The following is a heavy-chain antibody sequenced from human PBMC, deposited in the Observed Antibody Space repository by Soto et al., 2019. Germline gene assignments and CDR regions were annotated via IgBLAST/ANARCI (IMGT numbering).Heavy chain of an antibody. CDR2: SSGSGIST. Sequence: VGSLRLSCAASGFTFSTYPMSWVRQAPGKGLEWVSGSSGSGISTYYTDSVKGRFTISRDNSQNTVFLQMNSMRDEDTAVYYCVKPPVITASYYYYDMDVWGQGTTVTVSS. D-gene: IGHD4-4*01. J-gene: IGHJ6*02. CDR3: VKPPVITASYYYYDMDV. CDR1: GFTFSTYP. V-gene: IGHV3-23*01.